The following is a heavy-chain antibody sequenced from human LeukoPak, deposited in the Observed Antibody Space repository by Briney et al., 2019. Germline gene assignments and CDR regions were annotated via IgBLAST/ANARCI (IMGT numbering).Heavy chain of an antibody. CDR1: GFTFSSYA. J-gene: IGHJ2*01. V-gene: IGHV3-64*04. Sequence: GGSLRLSCSASGFTFSSYAMHWVRQAPGKGLEYVSAISSNGGSTYYADSVKGRFTISRDNSKNMLYLQMNSLRADDTAVYYCARSQGGTMSLRHFDLWGRGTLVTVSS. CDR2: ISSNGGST. D-gene: IGHD3-22*01. CDR3: ARSQGGTMSLRHFDL.